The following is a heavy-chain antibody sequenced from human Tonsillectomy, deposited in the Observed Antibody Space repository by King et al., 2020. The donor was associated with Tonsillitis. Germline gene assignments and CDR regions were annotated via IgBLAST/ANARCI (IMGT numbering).Heavy chain of an antibody. J-gene: IGHJ6*02. CDR3: AKDRGATYYYYGMDV. CDR2: ISWNSGII. V-gene: IGHV3-9*01. CDR1: GFTFDDYA. D-gene: IGHD1-26*01. Sequence: EVQLVESGGGLVQPGRSLRLSCAASGFTFDDYAMHWVRQAPGKGLEWVSGISWNSGIIGYADSVKGRFTISRDNAKNSLYLQMNSLRAEDTALYYCAKDRGATYYYYGMDVWGLGTTVTVSS.